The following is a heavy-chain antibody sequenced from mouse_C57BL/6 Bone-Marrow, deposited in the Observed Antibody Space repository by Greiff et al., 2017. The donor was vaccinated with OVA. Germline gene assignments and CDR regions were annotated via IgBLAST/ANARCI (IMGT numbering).Heavy chain of an antibody. Sequence: QVQLKQPGAELVKPGASVKLSCKASGYTFTSYWMHWVKQRPGRGLEWIGRIDPNSGGTKYNEKFKSKATLTVDKPSSTAYMQLSSLTSEDSAVYYCARRKNGLYSLYAMDYWGQGTSVTVSS. J-gene: IGHJ4*01. CDR3: ARRKNGLYSLYAMDY. D-gene: IGHD1-3*01. CDR2: IDPNSGGT. V-gene: IGHV1-72*01. CDR1: GYTFTSYW.